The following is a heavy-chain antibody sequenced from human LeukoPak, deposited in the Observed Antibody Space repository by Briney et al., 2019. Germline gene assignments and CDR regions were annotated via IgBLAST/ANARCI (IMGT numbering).Heavy chain of an antibody. V-gene: IGHV3-30*18. D-gene: IGHD4-17*01. Sequence: GGSLRLSCAASGFSFISYGMHWVRQAPGKGLGWVGVISDDGRRKDYADSVKGRFTISRDNSKDTLYLQMNSLRAEDTAVYYCAKRPSDYGDYVSYFDYWGQGTLVTVSS. CDR1: GFSFISYG. J-gene: IGHJ4*02. CDR2: ISDDGRRK. CDR3: AKRPSDYGDYVSYFDY.